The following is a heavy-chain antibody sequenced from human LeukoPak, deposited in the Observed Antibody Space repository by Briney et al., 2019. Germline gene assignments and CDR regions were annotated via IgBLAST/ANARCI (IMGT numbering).Heavy chain of an antibody. V-gene: IGHV1-18*01. D-gene: IGHD5/OR15-5a*01. CDR2: IGPKNGNT. Sequence: ASVKVSCKASGYNFMNYGIIWVRQAPGQGLEWMGWIGPKNGNTNFGQNFLGRVTLTADTSTTTVYMELTSLRSDDTATYYCARRHSVLTDPLSHYYYYMDVWGKGTTVIVSS. CDR1: GYNFMNYG. CDR3: ARRHSVLTDPLSHYYYYMDV. J-gene: IGHJ6*03.